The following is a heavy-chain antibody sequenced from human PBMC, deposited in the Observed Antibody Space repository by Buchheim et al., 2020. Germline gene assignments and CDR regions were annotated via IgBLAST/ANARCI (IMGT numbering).Heavy chain of an antibody. J-gene: IGHJ3*02. V-gene: IGHV3-23*01. CDR2: ISGSGGST. D-gene: IGHD3-22*01. CDR3: AKGMYYDSSGYYYSLQRHAFDI. Sequence: EVQLLESGGGLVQPGGSLRLSCAASGFTFSSYAMSWVRQAPGKGLEWVSAISGSGGSTYYADSVKGRFTISRDNSKNTLYLQMNSLRAEDTAVYYCAKGMYYDSSGYYYSLQRHAFDIWGQGT. CDR1: GFTFSSYA.